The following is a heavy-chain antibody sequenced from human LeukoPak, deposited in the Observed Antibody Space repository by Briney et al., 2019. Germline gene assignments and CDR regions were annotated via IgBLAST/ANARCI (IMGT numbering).Heavy chain of an antibody. CDR1: GFTFSSYS. V-gene: IGHV3-21*01. J-gene: IGHJ4*02. CDR3: ARDVGGIAAAGPTGGDY. D-gene: IGHD6-13*01. Sequence: GGSLRLSCAASGFTFSSYSMNWVRQAPGKGLEWVSSISSSSSYIYYADSVKGRFTISRDNAKNSLYLQMNSLRAEDTAVYYCARDVGGIAAAGPTGGDYWGQGTLVTVSS. CDR2: ISSSSSYI.